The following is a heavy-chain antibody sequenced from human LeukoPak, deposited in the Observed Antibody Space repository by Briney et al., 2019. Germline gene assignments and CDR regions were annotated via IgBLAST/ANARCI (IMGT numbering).Heavy chain of an antibody. CDR3: ARDGGSYYYDSSGYYPFRFDY. Sequence: GASVKVSCKASGYTFTSYGISWVRQAPGQGLEWMGWISAYNGNTNYAQKLQGRVTMTTDTSTSTAYMELRSLRSDDTAVYYCARDGGSYYYDSSGYYPFRFDYWGQGTLVTVSS. CDR1: GYTFTSYG. CDR2: ISAYNGNT. D-gene: IGHD3-22*01. J-gene: IGHJ4*02. V-gene: IGHV1-18*01.